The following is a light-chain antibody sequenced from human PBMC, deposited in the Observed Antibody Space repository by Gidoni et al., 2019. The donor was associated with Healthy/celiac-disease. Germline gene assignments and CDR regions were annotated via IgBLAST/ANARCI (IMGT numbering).Light chain of an antibody. V-gene: IGKV1-5*01. CDR1: QSISSW. Sequence: DIQMTQSPSTLSASVGDRVTITCRASQSISSWLDWYQQKPGKAPKLLIYDASSLESGVPSRFSGSGSVTEFTLTISSLQPDDFATYYCQQYNSYSFGQGTKLEIK. J-gene: IGKJ2*01. CDR3: QQYNSYS. CDR2: DAS.